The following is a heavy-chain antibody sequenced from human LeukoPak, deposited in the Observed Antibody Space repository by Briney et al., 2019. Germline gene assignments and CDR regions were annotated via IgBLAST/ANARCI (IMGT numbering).Heavy chain of an antibody. D-gene: IGHD5-18*01. J-gene: IGHJ4*02. CDR2: IKSKTDGGTT. V-gene: IGHV3-15*01. Sequence: GGSLRLSCAASGFTFSSHSMTWVRQAPGKGLEWVGRIKSKTDGGTTDYAAPVKGRFTISRDDSKTTLYLQMNSLETEDTAVYCCTTDVDTVDYWGQGTLVTVSS. CDR1: GFTFSSHS. CDR3: TTDVDTVDY.